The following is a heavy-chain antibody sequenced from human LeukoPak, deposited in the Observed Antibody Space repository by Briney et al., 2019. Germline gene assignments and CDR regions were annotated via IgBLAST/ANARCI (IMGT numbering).Heavy chain of an antibody. V-gene: IGHV1-46*01. J-gene: IGHJ4*02. Sequence: ASVRVSCKASGYTFTSYYMHWVRQAPGQGLEWMGIINPSGGSTSYAQKFQGRVNMTRDMSTSTVYMELSSLRSEDTAVYYCARAGRDYYDSSGLDYWGQGTLVTVSS. CDR2: INPSGGST. CDR3: ARAGRDYYDSSGLDY. D-gene: IGHD3-22*01. CDR1: GYTFTSYY.